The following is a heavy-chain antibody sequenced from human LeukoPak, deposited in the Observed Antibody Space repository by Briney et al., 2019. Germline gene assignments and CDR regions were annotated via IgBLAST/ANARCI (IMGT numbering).Heavy chain of an antibody. CDR2: IYSGGST. D-gene: IGHD3-10*01. CDR3: ARGTVTMVDY. J-gene: IGHJ4*02. Sequence: GGSLRLSCAASGFTVSSNYMSWVRQAPGRGLEWVSVIYSGGSTYYADSVKGRFTISRDNSKNTLFLQMNSLRAWDTAVYYCARGTVTMVDYWGQGTLVTVSS. V-gene: IGHV3-66*01. CDR1: GFTVSSNY.